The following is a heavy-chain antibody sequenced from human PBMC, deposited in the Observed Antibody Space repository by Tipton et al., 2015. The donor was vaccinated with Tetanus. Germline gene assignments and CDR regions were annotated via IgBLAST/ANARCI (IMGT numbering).Heavy chain of an antibody. CDR3: TRTISNDYVGA. V-gene: IGHV3-53*01. CDR1: GFTSESHY. CDR2: IYSGGTT. D-gene: IGHD4-17*01. Sequence: SLRLSCAASGFTSESHYMHWVRQAPGEGLEWVSIIYSGGTTYYADSVKGRFTISRDNSRNTLYLQMSSLRVEDTAVYYCTRTISNDYVGAWGQGTLATVSP. J-gene: IGHJ4*02.